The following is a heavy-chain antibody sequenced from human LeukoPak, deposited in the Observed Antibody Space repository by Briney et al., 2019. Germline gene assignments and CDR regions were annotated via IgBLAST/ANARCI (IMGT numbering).Heavy chain of an antibody. CDR1: GFTFDDYA. CDR3: AKDLDGYNHQGLDY. J-gene: IGHJ4*02. Sequence: GGSLRLSCAASGFTFDDYAMHWVRQAPGKGLEWVSGISWNSGSIGYADSVKGRFTISRDNAKNSLYLQMNSLRAEDTALYYCAKDLDGYNHQGLDYWGQGTLVTVSS. D-gene: IGHD5-24*01. CDR2: ISWNSGSI. V-gene: IGHV3-9*01.